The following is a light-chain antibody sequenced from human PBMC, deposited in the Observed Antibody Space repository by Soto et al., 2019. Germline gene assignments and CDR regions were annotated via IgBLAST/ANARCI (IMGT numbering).Light chain of an antibody. J-gene: IGKJ2*01. Sequence: EVVLTQSPATLSLSPGDTATLYCRASQSVSRNLAWYQQKPGQAPRLLIYGASTRASGVPARVSGSGSLTDFSLSISSLLSEDVAVYYGQQYGVWPPKTFGKGTKLEI. CDR1: QSVSRN. CDR2: GAS. V-gene: IGKV3-15*01. CDR3: QQYGVWPPKT.